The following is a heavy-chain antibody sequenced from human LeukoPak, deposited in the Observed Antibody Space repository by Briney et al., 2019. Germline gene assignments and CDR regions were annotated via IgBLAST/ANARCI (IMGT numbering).Heavy chain of an antibody. V-gene: IGHV3-33*01. CDR1: GFTFSSYG. CDR3: ARGMGVLPDGFDM. CDR2: IWYDGSNK. D-gene: IGHD1-26*01. Sequence: PGGSLRLSCAASGFTFSSYGMHWVRQAPGKGLEWVAVIWYDGSNKYYADSVKGRFTISRDNSKNTLCLQMNSLRAEDTAVYYCARGMGVLPDGFDMWGQGTMVTVSS. J-gene: IGHJ3*02.